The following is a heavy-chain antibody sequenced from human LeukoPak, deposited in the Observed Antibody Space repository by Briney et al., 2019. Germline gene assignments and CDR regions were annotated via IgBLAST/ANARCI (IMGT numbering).Heavy chain of an antibody. J-gene: IGHJ4*02. CDR3: ARGPFDGGYLDY. D-gene: IGHD3-22*01. CDR1: GFSVSNSF. CDR2: IYSGDST. V-gene: IGHV3-53*01. Sequence: TGGSVRLSCAASGFSVSNSFMSWVRQAPGKGLEWVSVIYSGDSTYYAYSVKGRFTISRDNSRNTLYLQMNSLRAEDTAVYYCARGPFDGGYLDYWGQGTLVTVSS.